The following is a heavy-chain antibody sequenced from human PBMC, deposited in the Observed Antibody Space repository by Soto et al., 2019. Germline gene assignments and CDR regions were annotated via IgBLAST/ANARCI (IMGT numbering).Heavy chain of an antibody. CDR2: IIPIFGTA. CDR1: GGTFSSYA. D-gene: IGHD3-22*01. V-gene: IGHV1-69*13. Sequence: SVKVSCKASGGTFSSYAISWVRQAPGQGLEWMGGIIPIFGTANYAQKFQGRVTITADESTSTAYMELNSLRAEDTALYYCAKEGPDSSGYYYPYYFDYWGQGTLVTVSS. J-gene: IGHJ4*02. CDR3: AKEGPDSSGYYYPYYFDY.